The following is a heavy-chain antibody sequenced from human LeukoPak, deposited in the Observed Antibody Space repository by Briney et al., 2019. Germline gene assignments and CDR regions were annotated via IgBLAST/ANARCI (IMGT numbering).Heavy chain of an antibody. V-gene: IGHV4-4*02. D-gene: IGHD6-6*01. CDR2: IYHSGST. CDR1: GGSISSSNW. J-gene: IGHJ3*02. Sequence: SGTLSLTCAVSGGSISSSNWWSWVRQPPGKGLEWIGEIYHSGSTNYNPSLKSRVTISVDKSKNQFSLKLSSVTAADTAVYYCASRRIEYSSSSDAFDIWGQGTMVTVSS. CDR3: ASRRIEYSSSSDAFDI.